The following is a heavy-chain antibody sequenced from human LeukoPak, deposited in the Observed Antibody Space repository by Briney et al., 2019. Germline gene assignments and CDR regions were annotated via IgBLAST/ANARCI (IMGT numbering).Heavy chain of an antibody. J-gene: IGHJ5*02. Sequence: ASVKVSCKASGYTFTNHAIHWVRQAPGRGLEWMGLINADDGNTRYSQRFRGRVTITRDTSANTAYMELSSLRFEDTAVYYCARGIVVKPSANWFDPWGQGTPVTVSS. V-gene: IGHV1-3*01. D-gene: IGHD2-2*01. CDR3: ARGIVVKPSANWFDP. CDR2: INADDGNT. CDR1: GYTFTNHA.